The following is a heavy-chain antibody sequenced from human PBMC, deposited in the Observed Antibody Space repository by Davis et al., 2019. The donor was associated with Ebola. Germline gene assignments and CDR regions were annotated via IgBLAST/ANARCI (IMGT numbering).Heavy chain of an antibody. D-gene: IGHD3-3*01. Sequence: GESLKISCAASGFTFSNYAMHWVRQAPGKGLEWVAVVSHSEREKFYGDSVKGQFTISRDNSENTLYLQMNSLTADDTAVYYCARAVFHEVLDYWGQGTPVTVSS. J-gene: IGHJ4*02. CDR2: VSHSEREK. CDR3: ARAVFHEVLDY. CDR1: GFTFSNYA. V-gene: IGHV3-30*04.